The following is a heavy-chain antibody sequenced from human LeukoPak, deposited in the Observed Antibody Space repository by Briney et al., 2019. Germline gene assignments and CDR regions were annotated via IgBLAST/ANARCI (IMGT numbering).Heavy chain of an antibody. CDR1: GFTFSSYW. V-gene: IGHV3-7*01. Sequence: GGSLRLSCAASGFTFSSYWMSWVRQAPGKGLEWVANIKQDGSEKNYVDSVKGRFTISRDNAKNSLYLQMNSLRAEDTAVYYCARGRSRWYSSSWYWGIYFDYWGQGTLVTVSS. CDR3: ARGRSRWYSSSWYWGIYFDY. D-gene: IGHD6-13*01. J-gene: IGHJ4*02. CDR2: IKQDGSEK.